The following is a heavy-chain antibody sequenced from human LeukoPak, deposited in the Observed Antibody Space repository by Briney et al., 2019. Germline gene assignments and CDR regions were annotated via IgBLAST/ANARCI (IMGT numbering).Heavy chain of an antibody. CDR2: IYTSGST. V-gene: IGHV4-4*07. D-gene: IGHD3-22*01. CDR3: ARASGRYYYDSSGYAFDI. Sequence: SETLSLTCTVSGGSISSYYWSWIRQPAGEGLEWIGRIYTSGSTNYNPSLKSRVTMSVDTSKNQFSLKLSSVTAADTAVYYCARASGRYYYDSSGYAFDIWGQGTMVTVSS. J-gene: IGHJ3*02. CDR1: GGSISSYY.